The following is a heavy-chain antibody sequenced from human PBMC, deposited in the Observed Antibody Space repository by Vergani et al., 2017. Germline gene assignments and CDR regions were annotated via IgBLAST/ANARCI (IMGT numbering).Heavy chain of an antibody. CDR2: IKSKTDGGTT. V-gene: IGHV3-15*01. CDR3: TTDRGSGSYYQYYYGMDV. D-gene: IGHD3-10*01. J-gene: IGHJ6*02. Sequence: EVQLVESGGGLVKPGGSLRLSCAASGFTFSNAWMSWVRQAPGKGLEWVGRIKSKTDGGTTDYAAPVKGRFTISRDDSKNTLYLQMNSLKTEDTAVYYCTTDRGSGSYYQYYYGMDVWGQGTTVTVSS. CDR1: GFTFSNAW.